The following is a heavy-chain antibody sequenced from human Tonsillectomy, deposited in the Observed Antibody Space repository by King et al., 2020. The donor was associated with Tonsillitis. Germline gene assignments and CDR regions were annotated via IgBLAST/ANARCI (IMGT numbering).Heavy chain of an antibody. CDR2: MNPNSGNT. V-gene: IGHV1-8*02. D-gene: IGHD2-2*01. Sequence: QLVQSGAEVKKPGASVKVSCKASGYTFTSYDINWVRQATGQGLEWMGWMNPNSGNTGYAQKFQGRVTMTRNTSISTAYMELSSLRSEDTAVYYCAIGYCGSTSCLDAFDIWGQGTMVTVSS. CDR1: GYTFTSYD. J-gene: IGHJ3*02. CDR3: AIGYCGSTSCLDAFDI.